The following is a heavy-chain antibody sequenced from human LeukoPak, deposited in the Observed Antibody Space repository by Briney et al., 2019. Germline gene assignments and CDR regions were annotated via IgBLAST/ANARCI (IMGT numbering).Heavy chain of an antibody. CDR3: ARSSVHKYSSGWPSFDY. CDR2: IYYSGST. V-gene: IGHV4-59*01. Sequence: KSSETLSLTCTVSGGSISSYYWSWIRQPPGKGLEWIGYIYYSGSTNYNPSLKSRVTISVDTSKNQFSLKLSSVTAADTAVYYCARSSVHKYSSGWPSFDYWGQGTLVTVSS. J-gene: IGHJ4*02. D-gene: IGHD6-19*01. CDR1: GGSISSYY.